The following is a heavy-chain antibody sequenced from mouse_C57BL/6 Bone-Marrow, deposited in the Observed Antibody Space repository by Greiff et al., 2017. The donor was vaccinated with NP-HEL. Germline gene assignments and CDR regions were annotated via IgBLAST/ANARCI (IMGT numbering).Heavy chain of an antibody. V-gene: IGHV5-17*01. D-gene: IGHD1-1*01. CDR3: ARRYYGSRDYAMDY. CDR2: ISSGSSTI. Sequence: EVQRVESGGGLVKPGGSLKLSCAASGFTFSDYGMHWVRQAPEKGLEWVAYISSGSSTIYYADTVKGRFTISRDNAKNTLFLQMTSLRSEDTAMCNCARRYYGSRDYAMDYWGQGTSVTVSS. J-gene: IGHJ4*01. CDR1: GFTFSDYG.